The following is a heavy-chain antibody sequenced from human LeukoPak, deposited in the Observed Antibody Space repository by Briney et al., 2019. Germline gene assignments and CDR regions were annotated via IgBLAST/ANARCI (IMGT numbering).Heavy chain of an antibody. CDR2: ISSSSSYI. J-gene: IGHJ3*01. CDR1: GFTFSSYW. Sequence: GGSLRLSCAASGFTFSSYWMSWVRQAPGKGLERVSSISSSSSYIYYADSVKGRFTISRDNAKNSLYLQMNSLRAEDTAVYYCARARIPTMVRGVAFDAFDFWGQGTMVTVSS. D-gene: IGHD3-10*01. CDR3: ARARIPTMVRGVAFDAFDF. V-gene: IGHV3-21*01.